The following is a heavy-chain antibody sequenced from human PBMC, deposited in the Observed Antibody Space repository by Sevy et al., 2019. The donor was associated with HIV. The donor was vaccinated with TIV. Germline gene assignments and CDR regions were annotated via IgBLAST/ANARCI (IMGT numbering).Heavy chain of an antibody. CDR3: AKDTVPVGYRFDYQYTYYYGMDV. V-gene: IGHV3-9*01. CDR1: GSGFRFDDYA. J-gene: IGHJ6*02. Sequence: GGSLRLSCVASGSGFRFDDYAMNWVRQAPGKGLEWVAGISWNGFSTGYGDSGKGRATIFRDNAKNSVYLQMNNLRDEDTALYYCAKDTVPVGYRFDYQYTYYYGMDVWGQGTTVTVSS. D-gene: IGHD5-18*01. CDR2: ISWNGFST.